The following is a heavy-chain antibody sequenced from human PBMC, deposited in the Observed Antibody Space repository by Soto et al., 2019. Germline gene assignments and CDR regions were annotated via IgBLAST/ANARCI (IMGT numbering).Heavy chain of an antibody. D-gene: IGHD2-15*01. CDR2: INSDGSST. CDR3: VRTSLVVAAATREDY. CDR1: GFTFSSYW. Sequence: GGSLRLSCAASGFTFSSYWMHWVRQAPGKGLVWVSRINSDGSSTSYAGSVKGRFTISRDNAKNTLYLQMNSLRAEDTAVYYCVRTSLVVAAATREDYWGQGTLVTISS. V-gene: IGHV3-74*01. J-gene: IGHJ4*02.